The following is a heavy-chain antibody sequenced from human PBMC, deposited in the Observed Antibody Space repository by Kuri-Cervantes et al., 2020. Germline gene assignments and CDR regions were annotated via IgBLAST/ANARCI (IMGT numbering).Heavy chain of an antibody. CDR3: ARDLSADY. V-gene: IGHV1-18*01. CDR1: GYRFASHG. CDR2: ISAYNGDT. J-gene: IGHJ4*02. Sequence: ASVKVSCKASGYRFASHGISWVRQAPGQGLEWLGRISAYNGDTDYAHKFLGRVTMTTDTSTSTAYMELRSLRSDDTAVYYCARDLSADYWGQGTLVTVSS.